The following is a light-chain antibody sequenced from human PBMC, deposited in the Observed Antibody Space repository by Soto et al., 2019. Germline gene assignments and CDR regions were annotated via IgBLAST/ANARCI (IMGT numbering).Light chain of an antibody. CDR3: QQYYQRPIT. V-gene: IGKV3-15*01. Sequence: LVITQSPATLSVSPVVGATLPFCASQPVSDNLAWYQQKPGQAPRLLIYGASARALEIPARFSGSGSGTEFTFTITSLQSEDFAVYYCQQYYQRPITFGRGTRLEIK. CDR1: QPVSDN. CDR2: GAS. J-gene: IGKJ5*01.